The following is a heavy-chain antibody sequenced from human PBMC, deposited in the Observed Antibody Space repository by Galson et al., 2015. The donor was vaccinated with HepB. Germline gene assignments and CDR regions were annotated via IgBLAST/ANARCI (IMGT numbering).Heavy chain of an antibody. Sequence: SVKVSCKASGGTFGSYAIGWVRQAPGQGLEWMGGIIPIFGTANYAQKFQGRVTITADESTSTAYMELSSLRSEDTAVYYCARERGKLGNYYYMDVWGKGTTVTVSS. D-gene: IGHD7-27*01. V-gene: IGHV1-69*13. CDR1: GGTFGSYA. J-gene: IGHJ6*03. CDR3: ARERGKLGNYYYMDV. CDR2: IIPIFGTA.